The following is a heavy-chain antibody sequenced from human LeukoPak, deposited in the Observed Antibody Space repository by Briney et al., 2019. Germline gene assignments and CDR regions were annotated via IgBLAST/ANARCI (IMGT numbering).Heavy chain of an antibody. CDR3: ARGGAAAGTPVNY. D-gene: IGHD6-13*01. CDR2: IYYSGST. J-gene: IGHJ4*02. CDR1: GYSISSGYY. Sequence: SETLSLTCTVSGYSISSGYYWGWIRQPPGKGLEWIGSIYYSGSTYYNPSLKSRVTISVDTSKDQFSLKLSSVTAADTAVYYCARGGAAAGTPVNYWGQGTLVTVSS. V-gene: IGHV4-38-2*02.